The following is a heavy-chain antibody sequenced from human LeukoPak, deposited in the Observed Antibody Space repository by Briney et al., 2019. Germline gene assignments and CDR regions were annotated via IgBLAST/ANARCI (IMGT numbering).Heavy chain of an antibody. Sequence: PGGSLRLSYVASGFTFSSYAMSWVRQAPGKGLEWVSAISGSGGSTYYADSVKGRFTISRDNSKNTLYLQMNSLRAEDTAVYYCAKDLDSGYVFDYWGQGTLVTVSS. CDR3: AKDLDSGYVFDY. V-gene: IGHV3-23*01. J-gene: IGHJ4*02. CDR2: ISGSGGST. D-gene: IGHD5-12*01. CDR1: GFTFSSYA.